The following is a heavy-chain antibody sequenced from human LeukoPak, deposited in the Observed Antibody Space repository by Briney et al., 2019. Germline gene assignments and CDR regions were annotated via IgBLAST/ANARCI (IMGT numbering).Heavy chain of an antibody. CDR1: GYTFTSYG. V-gene: IGHV1-18*01. CDR3: AVPGIAAAGIISDY. J-gene: IGHJ4*02. D-gene: IGHD6-13*01. CDR2: ISAYNGNT. Sequence: ASVKVSCRASGYTFTSYGISWVRQAPGQGLEWMGWISAYNGNTNYAQKLQGRATMTTDTSTSTAYMELRSLRSDDTAVYYCAVPGIAAAGIISDYWGQGTLVNVSS.